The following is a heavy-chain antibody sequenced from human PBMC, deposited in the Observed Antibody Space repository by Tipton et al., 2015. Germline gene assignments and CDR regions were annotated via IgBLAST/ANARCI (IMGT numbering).Heavy chain of an antibody. CDR3: GRVRGKHRTIFEVVMDHGYTGS. Sequence: TLSLTCAVYGGSFTDYYWRWIRQSPGKGLEWIGEVNHNGRTNYSPSLKSRLTISADKSKNQFSLTLTSVTAADTAVYYCGRVRGKHRTIFEVVMDHGYTGSWGQGTQVAVSS. CDR2: VNHNGRT. D-gene: IGHD3-9*01. V-gene: IGHV4-34*01. CDR1: GGSFTDYY. J-gene: IGHJ5*02.